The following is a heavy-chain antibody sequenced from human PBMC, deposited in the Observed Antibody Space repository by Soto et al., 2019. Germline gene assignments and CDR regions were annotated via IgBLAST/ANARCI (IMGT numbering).Heavy chain of an antibody. D-gene: IGHD2-2*01. CDR2: IFSNDEK. CDR1: GFSLSNARMG. CDR3: ARIGRDIVVGSSSGPPNWFDP. J-gene: IGHJ5*02. V-gene: IGHV2-26*01. Sequence: QVTLKESGPVLVNPTETLTLTCTVSGFSLSNARMGVSWIRQPPGKALEWLAHIFSNDEKSYSTSLKSRLTIPKDTSKSQVVLTMTNMDPVDTATYYCARIGRDIVVGSSSGPPNWFDPWGQGTLVTVSS.